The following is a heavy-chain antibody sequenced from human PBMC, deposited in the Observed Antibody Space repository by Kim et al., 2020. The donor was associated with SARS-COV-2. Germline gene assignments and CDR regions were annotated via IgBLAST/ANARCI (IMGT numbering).Heavy chain of an antibody. V-gene: IGHV3-21*01. D-gene: IGHD3-22*01. CDR2: ISSSSSYI. Sequence: GGSLRLSCAASGFTFSSYSMNWVRQAPGKGLEWVSSISSSSSYIYYADSVKGRFTISRDNAKNSLYLQMNSLRAEDTAVYYCAREPYYYDSSGYYAPLEYFQHWGQGTLVTVSS. CDR3: AREPYYYDSSGYYAPLEYFQH. CDR1: GFTFSSYS. J-gene: IGHJ1*01.